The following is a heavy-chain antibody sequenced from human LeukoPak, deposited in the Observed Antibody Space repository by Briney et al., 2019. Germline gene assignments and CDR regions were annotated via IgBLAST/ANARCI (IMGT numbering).Heavy chain of an antibody. D-gene: IGHD3-22*01. CDR3: ARFSSGYSYY. CDR1: GGSISSSSYY. Sequence: SETLSLTCTVSGGSISSSSYYWGWIRQPPGKGLEWIGSIYYSGSTYYNPSLKSRVTISVDTSKNQFSLKLSSVTAADTAVYYCARFSSGYSYYWGREPWSPSHQ. CDR2: IYYSGST. J-gene: IGHJ4*02. V-gene: IGHV4-39*01.